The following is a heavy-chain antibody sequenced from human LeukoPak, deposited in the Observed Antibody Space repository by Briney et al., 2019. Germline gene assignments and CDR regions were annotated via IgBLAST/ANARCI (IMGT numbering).Heavy chain of an antibody. J-gene: IGHJ5*02. D-gene: IGHD3-10*01. CDR1: GGSISSGDYY. CDR2: IYYSGST. Sequence: SETLSLTCTVSGGSISSGDYYWSWIRQPPGKGLEWIGYIYYSGSTYYNPSLKSRVTISVDTSKNQFSLKLGSVTAADTAVYYCARVPIYGSGSYYNGALPWGQGTLVTVSS. V-gene: IGHV4-30-4*01. CDR3: ARVPIYGSGSYYNGALP.